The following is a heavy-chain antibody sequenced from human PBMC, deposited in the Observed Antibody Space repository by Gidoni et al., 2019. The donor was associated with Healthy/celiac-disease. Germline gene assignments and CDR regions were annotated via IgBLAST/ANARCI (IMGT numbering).Heavy chain of an antibody. Sequence: QVPRVQSGAEVKKPGSSVKVSCQAAGGTVSSYAISWVRHAPGLGLEWMGGIIPIFGTANYAQKFQGRVTITADKSTGTAYMELSSLRSEDTAVYYCARGENSVYMDVWGKGTTVTVSS. V-gene: IGHV1-69*06. CDR2: IIPIFGTA. CDR1: GGTVSSYA. D-gene: IGHD1-26*01. J-gene: IGHJ6*03. CDR3: ARGENSVYMDV.